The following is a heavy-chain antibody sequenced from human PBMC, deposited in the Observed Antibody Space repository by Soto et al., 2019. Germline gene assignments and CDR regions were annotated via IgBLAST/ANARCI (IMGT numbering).Heavy chain of an antibody. CDR2: IGGSGGNT. Sequence: GGSLRLSCAASGCLFSSYALTWVLQARSKGLEWVSGIGGSGGNTYYAVSVKVRSNISRDHSRNALYLQMNSLRAEDPALSYCAQVSANSGSIEVPHDYWGQGTLVTVSS. D-gene: IGHD5-12*01. J-gene: IGHJ4*02. CDR3: AQVSANSGSIEVPHDY. CDR1: GCLFSSYA. V-gene: IGHV3-23*01.